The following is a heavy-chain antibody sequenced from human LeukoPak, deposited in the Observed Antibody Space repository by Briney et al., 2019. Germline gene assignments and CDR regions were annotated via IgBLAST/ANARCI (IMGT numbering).Heavy chain of an antibody. Sequence: SETLSLTCIVSDGSISGTPYYWGWFRQSPGKGPEWIGNIHYGGTVYYNPSLKSSVTTSVDPSKNQFSLNLYSVTAADTALYFCARVTRYDASRDYWYMDVWGKETTVTVSS. D-gene: IGHD2-21*02. CDR2: IHYGGTV. J-gene: IGHJ6*03. CDR3: ARVTRYDASRDYWYMDV. V-gene: IGHV4-39*07. CDR1: DGSISGTPYY.